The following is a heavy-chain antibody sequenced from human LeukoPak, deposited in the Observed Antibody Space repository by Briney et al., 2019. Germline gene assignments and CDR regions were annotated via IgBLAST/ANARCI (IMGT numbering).Heavy chain of an antibody. CDR3: AKDMSASSSGGFDY. Sequence: SLRLSCAAPRFTLDDYAMHSGRQAPGKGRGWVSGISWNSGSIGYAASVKGRFTISRDNAKNSLYLQMNSLRAEDTALYYCAKDMSASSSGGFDYWGQGTLVTVSS. CDR2: ISWNSGSI. CDR1: RFTLDDYA. D-gene: IGHD6-6*01. J-gene: IGHJ4*02. V-gene: IGHV3-9*01.